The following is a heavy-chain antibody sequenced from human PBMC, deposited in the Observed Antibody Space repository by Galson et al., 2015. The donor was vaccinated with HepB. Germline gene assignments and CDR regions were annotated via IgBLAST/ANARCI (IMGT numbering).Heavy chain of an antibody. V-gene: IGHV1-2*04. D-gene: IGHD6-13*01. J-gene: IGHJ6*02. CDR1: GYTFTGYY. Sequence: GYTFTGYYMHWVRQAPGQGLEWMGWINPNSGGTNYAQKFQGWVTMTRDTSISTAYMELSRLRSDDTAVYYCARVAIAAAGDYYYYGMDVWGQGTTVTVSS. CDR2: INPNSGGT. CDR3: ARVAIAAAGDYYYYGMDV.